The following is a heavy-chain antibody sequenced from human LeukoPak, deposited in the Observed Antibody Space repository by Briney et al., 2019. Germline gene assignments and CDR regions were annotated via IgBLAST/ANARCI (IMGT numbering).Heavy chain of an antibody. Sequence: SETLSLTCTVSGGSISSGDYYWSWIRQPPGKGLEWIGYIYYSGSTYYNPSLKSRVTISVDTSKNQFSLKLSSVTAADTVVYYCARDGVDCGGDCYTHYFDYWGQGTLVTVSS. CDR3: ARDGVDCGGDCYTHYFDY. V-gene: IGHV4-30-4*02. CDR2: IYYSGST. CDR1: GGSISSGDYY. D-gene: IGHD2-21*02. J-gene: IGHJ4*02.